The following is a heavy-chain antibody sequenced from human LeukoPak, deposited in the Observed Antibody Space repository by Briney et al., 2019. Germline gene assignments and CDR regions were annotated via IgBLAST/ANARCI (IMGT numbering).Heavy chain of an antibody. Sequence: SETLSLTCTVSGGSISSSSYYWGWIRQPPGKGLEWIGSIYYSGSTYYNPSLKSRVTISVDTSKNQFSLKLSSVTAADTAVYYCARGYCGGDCYVNNWFDPWGQGTLVTVSS. V-gene: IGHV4-39*07. CDR1: GGSISSSSYY. J-gene: IGHJ5*02. CDR3: ARGYCGGDCYVNNWFDP. D-gene: IGHD2-21*02. CDR2: IYYSGST.